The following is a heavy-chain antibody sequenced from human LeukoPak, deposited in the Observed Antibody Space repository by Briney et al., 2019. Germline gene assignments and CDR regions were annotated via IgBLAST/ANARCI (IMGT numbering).Heavy chain of an antibody. CDR1: GYTFTSYD. Sequence: GASVKVSCKASGYTFTSYDINWVRQATGQGLEWMGWMNPNSGNTGYAQKFQGRVTMTRNTSISTAYMELSSLRSEDTAVYYCARGEGLRYFDWLLSPEYFQHWGQGTLVTVSS. J-gene: IGHJ1*01. CDR3: ARGEGLRYFDWLLSPEYFQH. D-gene: IGHD3-9*01. V-gene: IGHV1-8*01. CDR2: MNPNSGNT.